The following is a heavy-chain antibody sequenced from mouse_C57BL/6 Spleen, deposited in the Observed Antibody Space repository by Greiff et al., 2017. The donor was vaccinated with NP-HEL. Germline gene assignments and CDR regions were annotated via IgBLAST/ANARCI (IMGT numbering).Heavy chain of an antibody. Sequence: VQLQQSGAELVMPGASVKLSCKASGYTFTSYWMHWVKQRPGQGLEWIGEIDPSDSYTNYNQKFKGKSTLTVDKSSSTAYMQLSSLTSEDSAVYYCAREFVWGTGTTVTVSS. J-gene: IGHJ1*03. CDR2: IDPSDSYT. CDR3: AREFV. V-gene: IGHV1-69*01. CDR1: GYTFTSYW.